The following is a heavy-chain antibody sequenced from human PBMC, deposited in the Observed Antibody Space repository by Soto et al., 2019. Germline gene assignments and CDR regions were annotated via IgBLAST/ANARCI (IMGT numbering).Heavy chain of an antibody. Sequence: QVQLVQSGAELKKPGSSVKVSCKASGDTLSHYGVSWVRQVPGNGLEWMGGTTAILGTRYYAQKFQGRMTITSDESTNTSYMELNSLTSVDTAVYSCAAGDSSDTGDHWGQGTLVTVSS. V-gene: IGHV1-69*01. D-gene: IGHD5-18*01. CDR3: AAGDSSDTGDH. CDR1: GDTLSHYG. CDR2: TTAILGTR. J-gene: IGHJ4*02.